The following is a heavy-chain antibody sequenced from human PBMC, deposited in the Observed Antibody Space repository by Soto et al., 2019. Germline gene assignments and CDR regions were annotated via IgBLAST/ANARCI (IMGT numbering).Heavy chain of an antibody. CDR2: ISSSGSTI. CDR1: GFTFSDYY. V-gene: IGHV3-11*04. D-gene: IGHD2-15*01. Sequence: GGSLRLSCAASGFTFSDYYMSWIRQAPGKGLEWVSYISSSGSTIYYADSVKGRFTISRDNSNNMLYLEMNSLRPDDTAVYYCARDRQKALVVVAATGGFDYWGQGTPVTVSS. CDR3: ARDRQKALVVVAATGGFDY. J-gene: IGHJ4*02.